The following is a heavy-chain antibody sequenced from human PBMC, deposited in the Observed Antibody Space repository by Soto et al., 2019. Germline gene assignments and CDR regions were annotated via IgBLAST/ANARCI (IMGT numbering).Heavy chain of an antibody. J-gene: IGHJ4*02. Sequence: PSETLSLTCTVSGAPLSSYYCGWIRQPPGKGLEWMGYVSYSGSTSYNPSVKSRVTISIDTSKNQFSLKLTSVTAADTAVYYCSSQLGKSSSHFDNWGQGSLVTVSS. CDR3: SSQLGKSSSHFDN. CDR1: GAPLSSYY. CDR2: VSYSGST. V-gene: IGHV4-59*08. D-gene: IGHD1-26*01.